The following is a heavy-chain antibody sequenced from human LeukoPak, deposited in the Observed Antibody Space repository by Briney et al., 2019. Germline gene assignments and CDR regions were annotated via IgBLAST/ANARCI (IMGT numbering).Heavy chain of an antibody. CDR3: VRQNLGRYYYDSSGGPNFDY. J-gene: IGHJ4*02. D-gene: IGHD3-22*01. CDR2: VNWNGSRT. V-gene: IGHV3-35*01. Sequence: PGGSLRLSCAASGFTLSNSDMNWVHQAPGKGLEWVWGVNWNGSRTHYADSVQGRFIISRDNSRNTLYLQTNSLTAEDTAVYYCVRQNLGRYYYDSSGGPNFDYWGQGTLVTVSS. CDR1: GFTLSNSD.